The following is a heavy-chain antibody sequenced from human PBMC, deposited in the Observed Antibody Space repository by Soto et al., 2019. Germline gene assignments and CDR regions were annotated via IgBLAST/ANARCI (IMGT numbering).Heavy chain of an antibody. V-gene: IGHV3-11*01. D-gene: IGHD6-6*01. CDR1: GFTFSDYY. Sequence: QVRLVESGGGLVKPGGSLRLSCAASGFTFSDYYMTWVRQAPGKGLEWLTHISNNGATTAYADSVKGRFTISRDNARNSLYLQMNILRAEDTAVYSCARDLSSSGNWFDPWGQGTLVTVSS. J-gene: IGHJ5*02. CDR2: ISNNGATT. CDR3: ARDLSSSGNWFDP.